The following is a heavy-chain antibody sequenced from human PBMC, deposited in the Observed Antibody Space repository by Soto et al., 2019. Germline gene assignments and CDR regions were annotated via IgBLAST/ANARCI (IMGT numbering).Heavy chain of an antibody. V-gene: IGHV3-23*01. J-gene: IGHJ4*02. D-gene: IGHD2-2*02. Sequence: EVQLLDSGGGLVQPGGSLTLSCAASGFTFSNYAMRWVRQSPGKGLAWVSAISNSGGSTYYTDSVKGRFTISRDNFKNTLYLQMNSLRAEDTAVYYRAKAPIRPYYFDYWGQGTLVTVSS. CDR3: AKAPIRPYYFDY. CDR1: GFTFSNYA. CDR2: ISNSGGST.